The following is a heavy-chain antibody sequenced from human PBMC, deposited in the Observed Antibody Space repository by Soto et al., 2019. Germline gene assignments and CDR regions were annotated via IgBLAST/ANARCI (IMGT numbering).Heavy chain of an antibody. V-gene: IGHV4-34*01. CDR1: GGSFSGYY. J-gene: IGHJ5*02. D-gene: IGHD2-2*01. CDR2: INHSGST. CDR3: ARGGIVVVPERGWFDP. Sequence: QVQLQQWGAGLLKPSETLSLTCAVYGGSFSGYYWSWIRQPPGKGLEWIGEINHSGSTNYNPSLKSRVTISVDTSKNQFSLKLSSVTAADTAVYYCARGGIVVVPERGWFDPWGQGTLVTVSS.